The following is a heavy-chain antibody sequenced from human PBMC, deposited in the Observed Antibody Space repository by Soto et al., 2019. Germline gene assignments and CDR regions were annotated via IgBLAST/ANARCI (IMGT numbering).Heavy chain of an antibody. V-gene: IGHV1-18*04. D-gene: IGHD6-6*01. CDR1: GYTFTMYG. Sequence: ASVKVSCKASGYTFTMYGISWVRLAPGQGLEWMGWISGYKGDTHYSQKLQGRVTMTTDTSTRTAYMELRSLRSDDTAVYYCARVDSSSSSNWFDPWGQGTLGTVSS. CDR2: ISGYKGDT. J-gene: IGHJ5*02. CDR3: ARVDSSSSSNWFDP.